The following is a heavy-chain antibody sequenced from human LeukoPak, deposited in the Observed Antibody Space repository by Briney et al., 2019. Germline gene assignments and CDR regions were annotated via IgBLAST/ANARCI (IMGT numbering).Heavy chain of an antibody. CDR2: IYPGNSDT. V-gene: IGHV5-51*01. CDR1: GYSFTTHW. D-gene: IGHD6-6*01. Sequence: GESLKISCKVSGYSFTTHWIAWVRQMPGQGLEYMGIIYPGNSDTRYSPSFQGQVTISADKSISTAYLQWSSLKASDTAMYYCARQVEASSSFVFDYWGQGTLVTVSS. CDR3: ARQVEASSSFVFDY. J-gene: IGHJ4*02.